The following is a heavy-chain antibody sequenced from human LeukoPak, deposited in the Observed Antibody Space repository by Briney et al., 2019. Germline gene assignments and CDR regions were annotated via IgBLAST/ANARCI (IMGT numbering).Heavy chain of an antibody. CDR3: ARSMIRGVVYFDY. CDR2: ISSSSAYI. J-gene: IGHJ4*02. D-gene: IGHD3-10*01. Sequence: GGSLRLSCAASGFTFSNYNINWVRQSPGKGLEWVSSISSSSAYIYYADSLKGRFTISRDNAKNSLYLQMNSLRAEDTAVYYCARSMIRGVVYFDYWGQGTLVTVSS. CDR1: GFTFSNYN. V-gene: IGHV3-21*01.